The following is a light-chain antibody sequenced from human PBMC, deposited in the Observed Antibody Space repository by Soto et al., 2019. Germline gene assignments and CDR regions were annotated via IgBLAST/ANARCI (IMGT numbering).Light chain of an antibody. CDR3: YSYAGRNIWV. CDR1: GGDIGAYNF. Sequence: QSALAQPPSASGSPGQSVTISCTGSGGDIGAYNFVSWYQQHPGKAPKLMIFGVTERPSGVPDRFSGSKSGNTASLTVSGLQADDEAVYYCYSYAGRNIWVFGGGTKLTVL. J-gene: IGLJ3*02. CDR2: GVT. V-gene: IGLV2-8*01.